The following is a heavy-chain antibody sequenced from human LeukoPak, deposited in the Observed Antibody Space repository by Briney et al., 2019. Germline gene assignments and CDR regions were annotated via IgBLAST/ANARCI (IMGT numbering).Heavy chain of an antibody. J-gene: IGHJ5*02. CDR2: MNHSGST. CDR3: ARGVLRYNWFDP. CDR1: GGSFSGYY. V-gene: IGHV4-34*01. D-gene: IGHD3-3*01. Sequence: PSETLSLTCAVYGGSFSGYYWSWIRQPPVKGLEWIGEMNHSGSTNYNPSLKSRVTISVDTSKNQFSLKLSSVTAADTAVYYCARGVLRYNWFDPWGQGTLVTVSS.